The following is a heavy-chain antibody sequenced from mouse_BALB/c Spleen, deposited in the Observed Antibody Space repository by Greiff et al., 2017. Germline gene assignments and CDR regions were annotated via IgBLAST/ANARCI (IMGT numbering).Heavy chain of an antibody. J-gene: IGHJ4*01. CDR3: ARVWNYYAMDY. Sequence: EVQRVESGGGLVQPGGSLRLSCATSGFTFTDYYMSWVRQPPGKALEWLGFIRNKANGYTTEYSASVKGRFTISRDNSQSILYLQMNTLRAEDSATYYCARVWNYYAMDYWGQGTSVTVSS. V-gene: IGHV7-3*02. CDR1: GFTFTDYY. D-gene: IGHD1-1*02. CDR2: IRNKANGYTT.